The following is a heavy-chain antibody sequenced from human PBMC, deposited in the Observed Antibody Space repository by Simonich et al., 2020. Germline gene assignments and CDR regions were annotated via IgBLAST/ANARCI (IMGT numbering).Heavy chain of an antibody. D-gene: IGHD2-2*01. CDR1: GFTFSRYA. J-gene: IGHJ3*02. CDR2: DSGRGAST. V-gene: IGHV3-23*01. Sequence: EVQLLESGGGLVHPGGSMRLSCAASGFTFSRYAISWVRQGSGSRLEWDAGDSGRGASTYYDTTVKGRVTISRDNSKNTLYRQMNSLRAEDTAVYYCAKEESYSSTSCYDAFDIWGQGTMVTVSS. CDR3: AKEESYSSTSCYDAFDI.